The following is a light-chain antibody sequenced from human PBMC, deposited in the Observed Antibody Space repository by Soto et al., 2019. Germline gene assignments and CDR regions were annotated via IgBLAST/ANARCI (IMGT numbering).Light chain of an antibody. CDR1: QSVSSSY. CDR3: QQYGSSPWT. Sequence: EIVFTQSPGTLSLSPGKIATLSCRASQSVSSSYLAWYQQKPGQAPRLLIYGASSRATGIPDRFSGSGSGTDFTLTISRLEPKDFAVYYCQQYGSSPWTFGQGTKVDIK. J-gene: IGKJ1*01. CDR2: GAS. V-gene: IGKV3-20*01.